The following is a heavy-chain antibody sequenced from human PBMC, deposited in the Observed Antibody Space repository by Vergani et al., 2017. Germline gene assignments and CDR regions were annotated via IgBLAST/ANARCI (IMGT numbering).Heavy chain of an antibody. CDR2: IWYDGSNK. CDR1: GFTFSSYG. D-gene: IGHD1-26*01. V-gene: IGHV3-33*06. Sequence: QVQLVESGGGVVQPGRSLRLSCAASGFTFSSYGMHWVRQAPGKGLEWVAVIWYDGSNKYYADSVKGRFTISRDNSQNTLYLQMDSLRAEDTAVYYCAKDPSLARLGGSFFDYWGQGTLVTVSS. J-gene: IGHJ4*02. CDR3: AKDPSLARLGGSFFDY.